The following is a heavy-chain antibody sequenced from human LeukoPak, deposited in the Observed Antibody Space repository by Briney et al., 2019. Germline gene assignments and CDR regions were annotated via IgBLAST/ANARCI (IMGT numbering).Heavy chain of an antibody. Sequence: ASVKVSCKASGYTFTGYYMHWVRQAPGQGPEWMGRINPNSGGTNYAQKFQGRVTMTRDTSISTAYMELSRLRSDDTAVYYCARLPLRSIAVGYYGMDVWGQGTMVTVSS. CDR1: GYTFTGYY. V-gene: IGHV1-2*06. J-gene: IGHJ6*02. D-gene: IGHD6-6*01. CDR2: INPNSGGT. CDR3: ARLPLRSIAVGYYGMDV.